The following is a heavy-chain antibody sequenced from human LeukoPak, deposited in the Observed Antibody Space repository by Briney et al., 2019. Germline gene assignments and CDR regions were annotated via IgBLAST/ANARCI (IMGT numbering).Heavy chain of an antibody. CDR1: GGSFSGYY. J-gene: IGHJ4*02. CDR2: INHSGST. D-gene: IGHD4-17*01. Sequence: PSETLSLTCAVYGGSFSGYYWSWIRQPPGKGLEWIGEINHSGSTNYNPSLKSRVTISVDTSKNQFSLKLSSVTAADTAVYYCARSREATVTTPYFDYWGQGTLVTVSS. CDR3: ARSREATVTTPYFDY. V-gene: IGHV4-34*01.